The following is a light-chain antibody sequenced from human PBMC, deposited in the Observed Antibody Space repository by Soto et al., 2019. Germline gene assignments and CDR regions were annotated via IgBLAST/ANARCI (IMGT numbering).Light chain of an antibody. J-gene: IGKJ3*01. CDR3: QLYGTSPCT. CDR1: QSIGSAL. V-gene: IGKV3-20*01. CDR2: GAT. Sequence: EIVLTQSPGTLSLSPGERATLSCRASQSIGSALLAWYQQKPGQAPRLLIYGATSRATGVPDRFSGSGSGTDFTLTISCLQPEDFAVYYCQLYGTSPCTFGPGTKVDIE.